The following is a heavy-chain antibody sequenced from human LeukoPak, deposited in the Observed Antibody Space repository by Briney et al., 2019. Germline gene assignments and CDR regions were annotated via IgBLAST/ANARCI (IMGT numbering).Heavy chain of an antibody. CDR2: IYYSGST. J-gene: IGHJ3*02. V-gene: IGHV4-59*08. CDR1: GGSISSYY. CDR3: ARQWNSDAFDI. D-gene: IGHD1-1*01. Sequence: PSETLSLTCTVSGGSISSYYWSWIRQPPRKGMEWIGYIYYSGSTNYNPSLKSRVTISVDTSKNQFSLKLSSVTAADTAVYYCARQWNSDAFDIWGQGTMVTVSS.